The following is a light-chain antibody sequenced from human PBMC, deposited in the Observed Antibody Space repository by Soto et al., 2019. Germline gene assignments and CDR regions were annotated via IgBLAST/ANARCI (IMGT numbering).Light chain of an antibody. CDR1: QDVRNY. Sequence: AIQMTQSPSSLSASVGDRLTITCRASQDVRNYVGLYQQKPGKAPKVLIYGAFSLETGIPSRFSGSGYGTEFTLTINSLLPEDFATYFCLQDYSWPWTFGQGTKVEV. V-gene: IGKV1-6*01. CDR3: LQDYSWPWT. J-gene: IGKJ1*01. CDR2: GAF.